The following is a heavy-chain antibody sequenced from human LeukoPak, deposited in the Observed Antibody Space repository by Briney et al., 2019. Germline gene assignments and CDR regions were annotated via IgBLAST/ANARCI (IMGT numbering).Heavy chain of an antibody. Sequence: SVKVSCKASGGTFSSYAISWVRQAPGQGLEWMGGIIPIFGTANYAQKFQGRVTVTTDESTSTAYMELSSLRSEDTAVYYCARVTVGANYYYYMDVWGKGTTVTVSS. J-gene: IGHJ6*03. D-gene: IGHD1-26*01. CDR3: ARVTVGANYYYYMDV. CDR2: IIPIFGTA. V-gene: IGHV1-69*05. CDR1: GGTFSSYA.